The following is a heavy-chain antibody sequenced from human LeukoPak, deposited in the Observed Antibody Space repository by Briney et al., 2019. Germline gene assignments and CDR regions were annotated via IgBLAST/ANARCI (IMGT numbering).Heavy chain of an antibody. CDR2: IRYDGSKK. Sequence: GGSLRPSCAASGFTFSSYGMHWVRQAPGKGLEWVAFIRYDGSKKYYADSVKGRFTISRDNSKNTLYLQMNSLRAEDTAVYYCAKGAKRLGYCSGGTCYSNYDYYYMDVWGKGTTVTISS. J-gene: IGHJ6*03. CDR1: GFTFSSYG. D-gene: IGHD2-15*01. CDR3: AKGAKRLGYCSGGTCYSNYDYYYMDV. V-gene: IGHV3-30*02.